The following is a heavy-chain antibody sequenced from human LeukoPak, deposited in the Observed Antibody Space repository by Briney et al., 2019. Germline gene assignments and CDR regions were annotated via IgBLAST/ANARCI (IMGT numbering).Heavy chain of an antibody. V-gene: IGHV3-53*01. D-gene: IGHD1-26*01. CDR3: ARGRRWGLLVSLIDASDI. Sequence: RPGGSLRLSCAASGFSVSSNFMTWVRQAPGKGLEWVSVISGGGSTYYADSVKGRFTISRDNSKNTLYLQMNSLRAEDTAVYFCARGRRWGLLVSLIDASDIWGQGTMVTVSS. CDR2: ISGGGST. CDR1: GFSVSSNF. J-gene: IGHJ3*02.